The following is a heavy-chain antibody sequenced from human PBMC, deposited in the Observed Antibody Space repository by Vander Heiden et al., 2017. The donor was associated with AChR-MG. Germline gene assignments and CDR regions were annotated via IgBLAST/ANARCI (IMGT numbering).Heavy chain of an antibody. CDR3: ARGLLFYGDNYNYYYGMDV. Sequence: QEQLQDSRPGLVNPSQTLPLTCSVSLGSLRSNDYYWCWIRQPPGKGLEWIGYIYYSGSTYYNHALKSLVTISVDTSKNQFSLKLSSVTAADTAVYYCARGLLFYGDNYNYYYGMDVWGQGTTVTVS. CDR1: LGSLRSNDYY. V-gene: IGHV4-30-4*01. D-gene: IGHD4-17*01. J-gene: IGHJ6*02. CDR2: IYYSGST.